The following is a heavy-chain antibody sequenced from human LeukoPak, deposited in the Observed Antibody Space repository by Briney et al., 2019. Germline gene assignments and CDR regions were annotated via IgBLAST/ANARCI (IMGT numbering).Heavy chain of an antibody. D-gene: IGHD3-3*01. CDR2: IDQDGSDK. Sequence: GGSLRLSCMASGFTFSNFWMNWVRQAPGNGLEWVASIDQDGSDKYYVDSVKGRFTISRDNAKNSLYLQTDSLRAEDTAVYYCARINGYDEWLPFDCWGQGTLVSVSS. CDR3: ARINGYDEWLPFDC. J-gene: IGHJ4*02. CDR1: GFTFSNFW. V-gene: IGHV3-7*01.